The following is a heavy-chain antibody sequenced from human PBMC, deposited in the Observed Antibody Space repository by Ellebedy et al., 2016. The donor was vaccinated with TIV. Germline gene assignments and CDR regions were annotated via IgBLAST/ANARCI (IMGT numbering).Heavy chain of an antibody. CDR1: GYTFTSYG. V-gene: IGHV1-69*13. CDR3: ATDRSGYDFTGLRGGSWFDP. CDR2: IIPIFGTA. Sequence: SVKVSCXASGYTFTSYGISWVRQAPGQGLEWMGGIIPIFGTANYAQKFQGRVTITADESTSTAYMELSSLRSEDTAVYYCATDRSGYDFTGLRGGSWFDPWGQGTLVTVSS. J-gene: IGHJ5*02. D-gene: IGHD5-12*01.